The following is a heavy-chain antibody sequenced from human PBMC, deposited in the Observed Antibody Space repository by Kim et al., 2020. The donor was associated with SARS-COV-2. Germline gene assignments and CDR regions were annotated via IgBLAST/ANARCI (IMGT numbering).Heavy chain of an antibody. D-gene: IGHD4-4*01. Sequence: GGSLRLSCAASGFTFSSYSMNWVRQAPGKGLEWVSSISSSSSYIYYADSVKGRFTISRDNAKNSLYLQMNSLRAEDTAVYYCARGSESRSRSNSGLPLYYYGMDVWGQGTTVTVAS. J-gene: IGHJ6*02. CDR3: ARGSESRSRSNSGLPLYYYGMDV. CDR1: GFTFSSYS. V-gene: IGHV3-21*01. CDR2: ISSSSSYI.